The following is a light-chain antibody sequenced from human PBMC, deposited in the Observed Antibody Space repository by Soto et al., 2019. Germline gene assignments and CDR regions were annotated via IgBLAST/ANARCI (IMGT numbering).Light chain of an antibody. CDR3: QQYNSYSPA. J-gene: IGKJ1*01. CDR1: QSISSW. V-gene: IGKV1-5*03. Sequence: IQMTQSASTLSASVGDRVTISFRASQSISSWLAWYQQKPGKAPKLLIYKASSLESGVPSRFSGSGSGTEFTLTISSLQPDDFATYYCQQYNSYSPAFGEGTKVAIK. CDR2: KAS.